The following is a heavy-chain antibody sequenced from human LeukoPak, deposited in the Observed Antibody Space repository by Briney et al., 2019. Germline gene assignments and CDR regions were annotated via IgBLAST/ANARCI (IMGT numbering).Heavy chain of an antibody. D-gene: IGHD6-13*01. J-gene: IGHJ4*02. CDR3: ARVHHSSSWGTDDC. CDR1: GFTFDDYG. Sequence: PGGSLRLSCAASGFTFDDYGMSWVRQAPGKGLEWVANTKEDGSEKYYVDSVRGRFTISRDNAKYSLYLHMNSLRAEDTAVYYCARVHHSSSWGTDDCWGQGTLVTVSS. V-gene: IGHV3-7*01. CDR2: TKEDGSEK.